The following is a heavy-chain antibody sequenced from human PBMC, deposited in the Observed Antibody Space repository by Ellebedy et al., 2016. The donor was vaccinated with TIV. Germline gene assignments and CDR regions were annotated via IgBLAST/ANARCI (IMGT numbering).Heavy chain of an antibody. CDR2: ITESGGNT. CDR1: GFTFSNAY. V-gene: IGHV3-23*01. Sequence: GESLKISCAASGFTFSNAYMNWVRQAPGKGLEWVSSITESGGNTYYADSVKGRFTISRDNSKDTLFLQMNSLRAEDTAIYFCARDPVGVGPAFDVWGQGTMVTVSS. J-gene: IGHJ3*01. CDR3: ARDPVGVGPAFDV. D-gene: IGHD4-23*01.